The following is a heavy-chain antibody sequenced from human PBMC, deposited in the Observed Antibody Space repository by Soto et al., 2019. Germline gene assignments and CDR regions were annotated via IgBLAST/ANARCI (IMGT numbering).Heavy chain of an antibody. V-gene: IGHV4-39*01. CDR3: ARLVTGTFDF. CDR2: ISYRGST. Sequence: QLQLQESGPGLVKPSETLSLTCTVSGGSISSSGSYWGWIRQPPGKGLEWIESISYRGSTYYNPSLESRVTISVDTSQNQFSLRLTSVTAADTAVYYCARLVTGTFDFWGQGILVTVSS. J-gene: IGHJ4*02. CDR1: GGSISSSGSY. D-gene: IGHD1-20*01.